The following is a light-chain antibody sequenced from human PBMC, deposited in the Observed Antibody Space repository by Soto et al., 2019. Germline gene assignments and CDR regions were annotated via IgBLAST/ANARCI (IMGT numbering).Light chain of an antibody. Sequence: ETVMTQSPATLSVSPGERATLSCRASQSVSSNLAWYQQKPGQAPRLLIYEGFKRATGIPARFRGSGSGTDFTLTISSLEPEDFAVYYCQQRNNWQSFGQGTKVDI. CDR3: QQRNNWQS. V-gene: IGKV3D-11*02. J-gene: IGKJ1*01. CDR1: QSVSSN. CDR2: EGF.